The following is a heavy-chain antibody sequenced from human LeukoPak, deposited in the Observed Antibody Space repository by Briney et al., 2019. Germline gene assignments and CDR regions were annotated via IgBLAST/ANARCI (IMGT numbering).Heavy chain of an antibody. Sequence: GGSLRLSCAASGFTFSSYAMSWFRQAPGKGLEWVSAISGSGGSTYYADSVKGRFTIFRDNSKNTLYLQMNSLRAEDTAVYYCAKDRSGSYSSFDYWGQGTLVTVSS. V-gene: IGHV3-23*01. CDR2: ISGSGGST. D-gene: IGHD1-26*01. J-gene: IGHJ4*02. CDR3: AKDRSGSYSSFDY. CDR1: GFTFSSYA.